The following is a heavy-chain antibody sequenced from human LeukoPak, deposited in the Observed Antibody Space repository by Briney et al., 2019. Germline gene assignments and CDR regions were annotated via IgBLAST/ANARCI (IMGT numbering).Heavy chain of an antibody. CDR2: IIPIFGTA. Sequence: ASVKVSCKASGGTFSSYAISWVRQAPGQGLERMGGIIPIFGTANYAQKFQGRVTITADESTSTAYMELSSLRSEDTAVYYCARTIAAAGGNDYWGQGTLVTVSS. CDR1: GGTFSSYA. CDR3: ARTIAAAGGNDY. D-gene: IGHD6-13*01. V-gene: IGHV1-69*01. J-gene: IGHJ4*02.